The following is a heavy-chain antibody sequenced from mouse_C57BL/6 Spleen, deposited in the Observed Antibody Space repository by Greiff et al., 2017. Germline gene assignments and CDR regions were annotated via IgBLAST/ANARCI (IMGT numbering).Heavy chain of an antibody. D-gene: IGHD1-1*01. J-gene: IGHJ2*01. CDR2: IYPGAGDT. CDR1: GYAFSSYW. V-gene: IGHV1-80*01. CDR3: ARSPYYGSRGYYFDY. Sequence: VQLQQSGAELVKPGASVKISCKASGYAFSSYWMNWVKQRPGKGLEWIGQIYPGAGDTNYNGKFKGKATLTADKSSSTAYMQLSSLTSEDSAVYFCARSPYYGSRGYYFDYWGQGTTLTVSS.